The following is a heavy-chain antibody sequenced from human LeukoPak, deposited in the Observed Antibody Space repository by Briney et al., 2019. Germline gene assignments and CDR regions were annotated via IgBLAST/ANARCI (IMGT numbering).Heavy chain of an antibody. Sequence: PGGSLRPSCAASGFTFSSYAMSWVRQAPGKGLEWVSAISGSGGSTYYADSVKGRFTISRDNSKNTLYLQMNSLRAEDTAVYYCAKDTQITMIVVVVDYWGQGTLVTVSS. CDR2: ISGSGGST. V-gene: IGHV3-23*01. J-gene: IGHJ4*02. CDR1: GFTFSSYA. D-gene: IGHD3-22*01. CDR3: AKDTQITMIVVVVDY.